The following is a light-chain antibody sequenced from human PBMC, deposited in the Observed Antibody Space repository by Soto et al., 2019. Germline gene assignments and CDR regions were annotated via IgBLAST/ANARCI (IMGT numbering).Light chain of an antibody. V-gene: IGLV2-23*02. Sequence: QSALTQPASVSGSPGQSITISCTGTSSVVGSYNLVSWYQQHPGKAPKLMIYEVSKRPSGVSNRFSGSKSGNTASLTISGLQAEDEADYYCCSYAGSSTPVVFGGGTKLTVL. CDR1: SSVVGSYNL. CDR2: EVS. CDR3: CSYAGSSTPVV. J-gene: IGLJ2*01.